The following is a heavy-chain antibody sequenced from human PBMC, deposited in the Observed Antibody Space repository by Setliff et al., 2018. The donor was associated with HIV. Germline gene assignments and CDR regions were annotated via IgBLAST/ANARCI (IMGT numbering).Heavy chain of an antibody. CDR3: ARGKVDYNFWSGYLT. Sequence: SETPSLTCAVYGGSFSGYYWSWIRQPPGKGLEWIGEINHSGGTNYHPSLKSRVTISVDTSKNQFSLKLSSVTAADTAVYYCARGKVDYNFWSGYLTWGQGTLVTVSS. J-gene: IGHJ5*02. CDR1: GGSFSGYY. V-gene: IGHV4-34*01. CDR2: INHSGGT. D-gene: IGHD3-3*01.